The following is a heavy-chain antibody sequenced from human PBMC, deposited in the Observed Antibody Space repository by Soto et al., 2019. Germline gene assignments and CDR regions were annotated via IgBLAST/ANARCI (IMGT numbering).Heavy chain of an antibody. Sequence: ASVKVSCKAIGYSFTSHYMHWVRQAPGQGLEWMGTIFPGGVNIAYADSVKGRFTISRDNSKNTLYLQMNSLRAEDTAVYYCTKVSSSEWAYRDYWGQGTLVTVSS. CDR1: GYSFTSHY. D-gene: IGHD1-26*01. CDR2: IFPGGVNI. CDR3: TKVSSSEWAYRDY. J-gene: IGHJ4*02. V-gene: IGHV1-46*04.